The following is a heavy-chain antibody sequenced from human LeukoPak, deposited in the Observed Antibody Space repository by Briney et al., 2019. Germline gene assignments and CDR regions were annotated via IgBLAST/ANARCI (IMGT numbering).Heavy chain of an antibody. D-gene: IGHD3-22*01. V-gene: IGHV4-31*02. CDR2: IYYSGST. CDR3: AGGGYYDSSGTALSW. J-gene: IGHJ4*02. Sequence: LRLSCAASGFTFSSYAMSWVRQHPGKGLEWIGYIYYSGSTYYNPSLKSRVAISVDTSKNQFSLKLSSVTAANTAVYYCAGGGYYDSSGTALSWWGQGTLVTVSS. CDR1: GFTFSSYA.